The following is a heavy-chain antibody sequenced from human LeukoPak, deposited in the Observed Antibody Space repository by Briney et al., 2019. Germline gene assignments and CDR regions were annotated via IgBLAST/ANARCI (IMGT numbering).Heavy chain of an antibody. Sequence: KPSETLSLTCAVYGGSFSGYYWSWIRQPPGKGLEWIGEINHSGSTNYNPSLKSRVTISVDTSKNQFSLKLSSVTAADTAVYYCARGNGIAARPLVLDYWGQGTLVTVSS. CDR2: INHSGST. D-gene: IGHD6-6*01. J-gene: IGHJ4*02. V-gene: IGHV4-34*01. CDR1: GGSFSGYY. CDR3: ARGNGIAARPLVLDY.